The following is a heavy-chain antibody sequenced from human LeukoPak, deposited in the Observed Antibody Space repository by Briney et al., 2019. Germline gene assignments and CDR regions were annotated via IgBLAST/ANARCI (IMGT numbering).Heavy chain of an antibody. CDR2: INPSGGST. J-gene: IGHJ3*02. Sequence: GASVKVSCKASGGTFSSYAISWVRQAPGQGLEWMGIINPSGGSTSYAQKFQGRVTMTRNTSISTAYMELSSLRSEDTAVYYCARGPVVVPAAKRHAFDIWGQGTMVTVSS. D-gene: IGHD2-2*01. CDR1: GGTFSSYA. V-gene: IGHV1-8*02. CDR3: ARGPVVVPAAKRHAFDI.